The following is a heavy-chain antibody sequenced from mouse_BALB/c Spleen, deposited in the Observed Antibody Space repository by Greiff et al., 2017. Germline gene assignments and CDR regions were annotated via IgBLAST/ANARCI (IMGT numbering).Heavy chain of an antibody. CDR1: GYTFTNYW. J-gene: IGHJ2*01. D-gene: IGHD4-1*02. CDR3: ARLGQLEYFDY. CDR2: IYPGGGYT. Sequence: LVESGAELVRPGSSVKISCKASGYTFTNYWLGWVKQRPGHGLEWIGDIYPGGGYTNYNEKFKGKATLTADTSSSTAYMQLSSLTSEDSAVYFCARLGQLEYFDYWGQGTTLTVSS. V-gene: IGHV1-63*02.